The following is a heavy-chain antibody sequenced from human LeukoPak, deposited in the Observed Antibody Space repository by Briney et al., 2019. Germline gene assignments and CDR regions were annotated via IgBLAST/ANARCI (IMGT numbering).Heavy chain of an antibody. CDR1: SGSISSSSYY. V-gene: IGHV4-39*01. Sequence: SETLSLTCTVSSGSISSSSYYWGWIRQPPGKGLEWIGSIYYSGSTFYNPSLKSRATISVDTSKNQFSLKLSSVTAADTAVYYCARHLGCSGGSCHSDNWFDPWGQGTLVTASS. CDR3: ARHLGCSGGSCHSDNWFDP. J-gene: IGHJ5*02. CDR2: IYYSGST. D-gene: IGHD2-15*01.